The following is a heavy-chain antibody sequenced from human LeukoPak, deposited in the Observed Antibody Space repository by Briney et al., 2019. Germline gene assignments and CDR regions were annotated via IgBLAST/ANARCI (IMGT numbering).Heavy chain of an antibody. V-gene: IGHV3-48*02. Sequence: PGGSLRLSCATSGFTFSAYSMIWVRQTPGKGLKCLSYITSSSDSIHYADSVRGRFTVSRDNAKNSLYLQMNSLRDEDTAVYYCARDPGYSRPSSYGYFDHWGQGTLATVSS. J-gene: IGHJ4*02. D-gene: IGHD1-26*01. CDR3: ARDPGYSRPSSYGYFDH. CDR2: ITSSSDSI. CDR1: GFTFSAYS.